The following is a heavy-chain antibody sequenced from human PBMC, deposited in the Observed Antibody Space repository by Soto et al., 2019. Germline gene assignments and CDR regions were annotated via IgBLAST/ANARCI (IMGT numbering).Heavy chain of an antibody. CDR1: GFTFSSYA. V-gene: IGHV3-23*01. J-gene: IGHJ3*02. CDR2: ISGSGGST. D-gene: IGHD6-6*01. CDR3: AKDLIGYSSSSKGGYDAFDI. Sequence: GGSLRLSCAASGFTFSSYAMSWVRQAPGKGLEWVSAISGSGGSTYYADSVKGRFTISRDNSKNTLYLQMNSLRAEDTAVYYCAKDLIGYSSSSKGGYDAFDIWGQGTMVTVSS.